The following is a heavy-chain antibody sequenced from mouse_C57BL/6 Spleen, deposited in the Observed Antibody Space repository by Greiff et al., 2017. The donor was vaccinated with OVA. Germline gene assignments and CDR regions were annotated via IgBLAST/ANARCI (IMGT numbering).Heavy chain of an antibody. CDR1: GYTFTSYG. Sequence: VQLQQSGAELARPGASVKLSCKASGYTFTSYGISWVKQRTGQGLEWIGEIYPRSGTTYYNEKFKGKATLTADKSSSTAYMELRSLTSEDSAVYYCAREVFTTVEREVYYFDYWGQGTTLTVSS. CDR3: AREVFTTVEREVYYFDY. D-gene: IGHD1-1*01. CDR2: IYPRSGTT. J-gene: IGHJ2*01. V-gene: IGHV1-81*01.